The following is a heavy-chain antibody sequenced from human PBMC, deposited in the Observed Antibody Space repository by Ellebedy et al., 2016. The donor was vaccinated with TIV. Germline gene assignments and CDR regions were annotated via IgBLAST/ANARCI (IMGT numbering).Heavy chain of an antibody. CDR3: ARRSRGPSYYFDY. CDR1: GFIFSSYY. CDR2: ISGSGGMM. Sequence: GESLKISCVASGFIFSSYYMTWVRQAPGKGLEWISYISGSGGMMDHADSVKGRFTISRDNAKNSLYLQLISLRAEDTAVYYCARRSRGPSYYFDYWGQGALVTVSS. J-gene: IGHJ4*02. D-gene: IGHD3-10*01. V-gene: IGHV3-48*03.